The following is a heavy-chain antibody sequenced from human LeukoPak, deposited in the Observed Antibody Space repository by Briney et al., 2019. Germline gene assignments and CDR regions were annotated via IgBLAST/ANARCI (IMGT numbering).Heavy chain of an antibody. CDR1: GYTFISYD. CDR2: INPNSGNT. V-gene: IGHV1-8*03. Sequence: GASVKVSCKTSGYTFISYDINWVRQAPGQGLEWMGWINPNSGNTGYAQKFQGRLTITRDTSINTAYMELSSPTSEDTAVYFCARGYYYYYYMDVWGKGTTVTVSS. CDR3: ARGYYYYYYMDV. J-gene: IGHJ6*03.